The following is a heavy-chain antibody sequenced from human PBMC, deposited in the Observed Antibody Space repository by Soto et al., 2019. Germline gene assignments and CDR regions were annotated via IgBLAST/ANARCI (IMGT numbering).Heavy chain of an antibody. J-gene: IGHJ6*02. V-gene: IGHV3-30*18. CDR3: AKALPGYSSTWSRVHYYGMDL. CDR2: ISYDGSNK. D-gene: IGHD6-13*01. Sequence: PGGSLRLSCAASGFTFSSYGMHWVRQAPGKGLEWVAVISYDGSNKYYADSVKGRFTISRDNSKNTLYLQMNSLRAEDTAVYYCAKALPGYSSTWSRVHYYGMDLWGQGTTVTVSS. CDR1: GFTFSSYG.